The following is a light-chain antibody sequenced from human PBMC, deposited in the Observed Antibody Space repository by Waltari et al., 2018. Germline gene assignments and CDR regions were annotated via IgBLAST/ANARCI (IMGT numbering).Light chain of an antibody. CDR2: AAT. Sequence: DVQMTQSPSSLSASVGDTVTITCRASQTINRYLNWYQQQPGKAPKLLIYAATTLQSEVPSRFTGSGSGTDFTLTSSSVQPEDFATYDCQQSYSTPRTFGQGTKLDIK. CDR1: QTINRY. V-gene: IGKV1-39*01. CDR3: QQSYSTPRT. J-gene: IGKJ2*01.